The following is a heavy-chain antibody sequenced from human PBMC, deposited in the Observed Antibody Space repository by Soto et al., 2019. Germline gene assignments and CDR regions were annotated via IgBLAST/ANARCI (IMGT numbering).Heavy chain of an antibody. CDR1: GGSISSSSYY. CDR2: IYYSGST. J-gene: IGHJ4*02. CDR3: ARWTRSGWELREIDY. V-gene: IGHV4-39*01. Sequence: QLQLQESGPGLVKPSETLSLTCTVSGGSISSSSYYWGWIRQPPGKGLEWIGSIYYSGSTYYNPSLKSRVTISVDTSKNQFSLKLSSVTAADTAVYYCARWTRSGWELREIDYWGQGTLVTVSS. D-gene: IGHD1-26*01.